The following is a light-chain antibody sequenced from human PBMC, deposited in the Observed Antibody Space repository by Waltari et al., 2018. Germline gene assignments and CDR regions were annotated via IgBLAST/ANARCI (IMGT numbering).Light chain of an antibody. V-gene: IGLV3-21*04. CDR2: HDK. CDR3: QLWDSNSDHWV. CDR1: NIGSKS. Sequence: SFVLTQPPSVSVAPGKTAMITCGGNNIGSKSVHWYQQKPGQAPVLVIYHDKDRPSGIPEGFSGSNSENTATLTISRVEAGDEADYFCQLWDSNSDHWVFGGGTKLTVL. J-gene: IGLJ3*02.